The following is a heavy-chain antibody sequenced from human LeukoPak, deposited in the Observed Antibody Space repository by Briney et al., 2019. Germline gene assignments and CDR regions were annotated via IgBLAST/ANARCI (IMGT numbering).Heavy chain of an antibody. CDR3: ARDRGPRTGFMVREAYDY. CDR2: INHSGST. V-gene: IGHV4-34*01. Sequence: SETLSLTCAVYGGSFSGYYWSWIRQPPGKGLEWIGEINHSGSTNYNPSLKSRVTISVDTSENQFSLKLSSVTAADTAVYYCARDRGPRTGFMVREAYDYWGQGTLVTVSS. J-gene: IGHJ4*02. D-gene: IGHD3-10*01. CDR1: GGSFSGYY.